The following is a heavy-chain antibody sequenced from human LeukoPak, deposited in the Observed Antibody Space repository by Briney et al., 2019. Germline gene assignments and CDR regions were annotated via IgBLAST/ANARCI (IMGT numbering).Heavy chain of an antibody. CDR1: GGSISSGDYF. CDR3: ARTTTSDAFDI. Sequence: SETLSLTCTVSGGSISSGDYFWSWVRQHPGKGLEWIGYIYYSGSTYYNQSLKSRVTISVDTSKNQFSLRLSSVTAADTAIYYCARTTTSDAFDIWGQGTMVTVSS. D-gene: IGHD1-1*01. V-gene: IGHV4-31*03. J-gene: IGHJ3*02. CDR2: IYYSGST.